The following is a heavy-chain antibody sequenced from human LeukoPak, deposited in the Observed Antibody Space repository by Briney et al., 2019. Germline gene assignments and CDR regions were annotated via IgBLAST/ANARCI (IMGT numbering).Heavy chain of an antibody. Sequence: SQTLSLTCAISGDSVSSNSAAWNWIRQSPSRGLEWLGRTYYRSKWYNDYAVSVKSRITINPDTSKNQFSLQLNSVTPEDTAVYYCARARWGPHKVGDYGDQGYFDYWGQGTLVTVSS. CDR2: TYYRSKWYN. J-gene: IGHJ4*02. V-gene: IGHV6-1*01. CDR3: ARARWGPHKVGDYGDQGYFDY. CDR1: GDSVSSNSAA. D-gene: IGHD4-17*01.